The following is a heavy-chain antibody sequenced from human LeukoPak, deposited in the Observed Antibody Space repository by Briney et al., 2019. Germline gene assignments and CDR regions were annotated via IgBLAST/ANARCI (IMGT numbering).Heavy chain of an antibody. CDR3: ARSSIAVAGVNVY. V-gene: IGHV1-18*04. Sequence: ASVKVSCKASGYTFSNYNIHWLRQAPGQGLEWVGWISAYNGNTNYAQKLQGRVTMTTDTSTSTAYMELRSLRSDDTAVYYCARSSIAVAGVNVYWGQGTLVTVSS. CDR2: ISAYNGNT. CDR1: GYTFSNYN. J-gene: IGHJ4*02. D-gene: IGHD6-19*01.